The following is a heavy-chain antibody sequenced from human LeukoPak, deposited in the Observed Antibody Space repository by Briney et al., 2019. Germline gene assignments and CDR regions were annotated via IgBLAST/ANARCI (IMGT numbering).Heavy chain of an antibody. D-gene: IGHD1-26*01. CDR1: GGSISSYY. J-gene: IGHJ4*02. CDR3: ARRGGVGPFDY. Sequence: SETLSLTCTVSGGSISSYYWSWIRQPPGKGLEWIGSIYYSGSTYYNPSLQSRVTISVDTSKNQFSLKLSSVTAADTAVYYCARRGGVGPFDYWGQGTLVTVSS. CDR2: IYYSGST. V-gene: IGHV4-59*08.